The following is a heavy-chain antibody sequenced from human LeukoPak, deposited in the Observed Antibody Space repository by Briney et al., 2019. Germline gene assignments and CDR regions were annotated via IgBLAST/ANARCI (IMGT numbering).Heavy chain of an antibody. D-gene: IGHD1-1*01. J-gene: IGHJ3*02. Sequence: ASVKVSCRASGDSSRTNAIAWLRQAPGQRPEWMGWISAGSGNTKYSQTFQDRLTLTRDTAASTVYMDLSSLRPEDTAVYFCARERDDDPFDIWGQGTLVIVSS. CDR2: ISAGSGNT. CDR3: ARERDDDPFDI. V-gene: IGHV1-3*01. CDR1: GDSSRTNA.